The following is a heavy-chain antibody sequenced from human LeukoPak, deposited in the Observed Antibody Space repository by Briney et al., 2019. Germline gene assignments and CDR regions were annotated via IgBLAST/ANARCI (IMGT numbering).Heavy chain of an antibody. CDR1: GLTFSSYA. D-gene: IGHD6-13*01. CDR3: ARDGTAPGLYFDL. Sequence: GGSLRLSCAASGLTFSSYAMSWVRQAPGRGLEWVSLISGSGGSTYYADSVKGRFTISRDNSKNTLYLQMNSLRAENTAVYYCARDGTAPGLYFDLWGQGTLVTVSS. V-gene: IGHV3-23*01. CDR2: ISGSGGST. J-gene: IGHJ4*01.